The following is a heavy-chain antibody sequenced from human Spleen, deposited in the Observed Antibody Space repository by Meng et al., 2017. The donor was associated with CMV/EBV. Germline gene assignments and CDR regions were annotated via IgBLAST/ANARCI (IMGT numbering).Heavy chain of an antibody. V-gene: IGHV4-61*01. CDR3: AGLIVGNGGRGH. CDR2: TVYGGSL. CDR1: GGSVSSGNYH. Sequence: TVSGGSVSSGNYHWNWMRQPPGKGLEWIGQTVYGGSLKYNPSLESRLSISIDTSKNQFSLNLNSVTAADTAVYYCAGLIVGNGGRGHWGQGTLVTVSS. J-gene: IGHJ4*02. D-gene: IGHD2/OR15-2a*01.